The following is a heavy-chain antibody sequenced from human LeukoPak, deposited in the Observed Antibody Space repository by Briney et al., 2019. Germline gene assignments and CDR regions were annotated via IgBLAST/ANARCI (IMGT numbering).Heavy chain of an antibody. CDR2: INSDGSST. J-gene: IGHJ5*02. V-gene: IGHV3-74*01. D-gene: IGHD2-21*02. Sequence: GGSLRLSCAASGFTFSTYWMHWVRQAPGKGLVWVSRINSDGSSTSYADSVKGRFTISRDNSKNALYLQMNSLRAEDTAVYYCAKDSSIGDPNWFDPWGQGTLVTVSS. CDR1: GFTFSTYW. CDR3: AKDSSIGDPNWFDP.